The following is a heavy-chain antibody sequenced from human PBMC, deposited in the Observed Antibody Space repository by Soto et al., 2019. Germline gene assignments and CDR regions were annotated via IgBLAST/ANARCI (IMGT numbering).Heavy chain of an antibody. CDR3: ARVWLIAEFYYFDY. V-gene: IGHV3-20*04. CDR2: INWNGGST. J-gene: IGHJ4*02. Sequence: PGRSLRLSCAASGFTFDDYGMSWVRQAPGKGLEWVSGINWNGGSTGYADSVKGRFTISRDNAKNSLYLQMNSLRAEDTALYYCARVWLIAEFYYFDYWGQGTLVTVSS. D-gene: IGHD6-13*01. CDR1: GFTFDDYG.